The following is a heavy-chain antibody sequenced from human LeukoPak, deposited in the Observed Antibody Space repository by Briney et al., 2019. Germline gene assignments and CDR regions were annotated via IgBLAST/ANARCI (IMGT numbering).Heavy chain of an antibody. CDR3: ARDMDYYDSSGYYLDY. J-gene: IGHJ4*02. D-gene: IGHD3-22*01. CDR1: GFTFSSYA. CDR2: ISYDGSNK. V-gene: IGHV3-30-3*01. Sequence: GGSLRLSCAASGFTFSSYAMHWVRQAPGKGLEWVAVISYDGSNKYYADSVKGRFTISRDNSKNTLYLQMNSLRAEDTAAYYCARDMDYYDSSGYYLDYWGQGTLVTVSS.